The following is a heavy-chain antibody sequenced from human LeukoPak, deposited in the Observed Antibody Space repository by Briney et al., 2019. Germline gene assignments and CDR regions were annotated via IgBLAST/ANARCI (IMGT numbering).Heavy chain of an antibody. D-gene: IGHD3-10*01. CDR2: IRYDGSNK. V-gene: IGHV3-30*02. J-gene: IGHJ6*03. Sequence: PGGSLRLSCAASGFTFSSYGMHWVRQAPGKGLEWVAFIRYDGSNKYYADSVKGRFTISRDNSKNTLYLQMNSLRAEDTAVYYCAKDTSREWFGDAAMDVWGKGTTVTISS. CDR3: AKDTSREWFGDAAMDV. CDR1: GFTFSSYG.